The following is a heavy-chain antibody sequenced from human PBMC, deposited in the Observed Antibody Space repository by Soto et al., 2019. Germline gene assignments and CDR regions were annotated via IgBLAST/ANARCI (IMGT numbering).Heavy chain of an antibody. Sequence: QVQLVESGGGLVQPGGSLRLSCAASGFTFGDYEMSWVRQAAGKGLEWVSFLSRSGTTNYYADSVKGRFTISRDNAENSLYLQMESLKVTATDTYFCARSSTWSEPDPFDMWGQGTMVTVS. CDR2: LSRSGTTN. V-gene: IGHV3-11*01. D-gene: IGHD2-2*01. J-gene: IGHJ3*02. CDR1: GFTFGDYE. CDR3: ARSSTWSEPDPFDM.